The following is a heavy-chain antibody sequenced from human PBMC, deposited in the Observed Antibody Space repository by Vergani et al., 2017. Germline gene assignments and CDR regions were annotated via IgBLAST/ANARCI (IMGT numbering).Heavy chain of an antibody. CDR3: VRAKCSGPCFMSNWFDS. J-gene: IGHJ5*01. Sequence: EVQLVESGGGLIHPGGSLRLSCEGSGFSFSGYWMHWVRQSPEKGLVWVSRIKSDGSITNYADSVKGRFTISRDKAKNTLYLEMNSLRGDDTAIYYCVRAKCSGPCFMSNWFDSWGQGTLVTVSS. CDR2: IKSDGSIT. D-gene: IGHD2-15*01. CDR1: GFSFSGYW. V-gene: IGHV3-74*01.